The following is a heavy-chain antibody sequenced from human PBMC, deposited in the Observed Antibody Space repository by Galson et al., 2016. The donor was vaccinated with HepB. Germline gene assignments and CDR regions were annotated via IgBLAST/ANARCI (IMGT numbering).Heavy chain of an antibody. V-gene: IGHV4-4*02. J-gene: IGHJ4*02. Sequence: TLSLTCAVSGDSISRDTWWSWVRQPPGKGLGWIGEIYHTGSTNYNPSLKNRVTISLDKSRNQFSLRLTSVTAADTAVYYCVGGKLASGWPYWGQGDLVRVSS. D-gene: IGHD4-23*01. CDR2: IYHTGST. CDR1: GDSISRDTW. CDR3: VGGKLASGWPY.